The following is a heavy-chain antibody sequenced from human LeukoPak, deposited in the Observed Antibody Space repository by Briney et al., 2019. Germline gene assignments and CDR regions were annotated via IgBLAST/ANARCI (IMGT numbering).Heavy chain of an antibody. D-gene: IGHD2-2*01. J-gene: IGHJ5*02. V-gene: IGHV4-34*01. CDR3: ARAHFTNIVVVPAAIEGFDP. CDR1: GGSFSGYY. CDR2: INHSGST. Sequence: SETLSLTCAVYGGSFSGYYWSWIRQPPGKGLEWIGEINHSGSTNYNPSLKSRVTISVDTSKNQFSLKLSSVTAADTAVYYCARAHFTNIVVVPAAIEGFDPWGQGTLVTVSS.